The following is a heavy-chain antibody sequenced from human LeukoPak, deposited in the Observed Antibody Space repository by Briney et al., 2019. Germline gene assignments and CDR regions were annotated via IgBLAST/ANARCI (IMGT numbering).Heavy chain of an antibody. CDR2: ISAYNGNT. V-gene: IGHV1-18*01. J-gene: IGHJ2*01. D-gene: IGHD7-27*01. CDR3: ARSPHPNWGSGGYFDL. CDR1: GYTFTSYG. Sequence: ASMKVSCKASGYTFTSYGISWVRQAPGQGLEWMGWISAYNGNTNYAQKLQGRVTMTTDTSTSTAYMELRSLRSDDTAVYYCARSPHPNWGSGGYFDLWGRGTLVTVSS.